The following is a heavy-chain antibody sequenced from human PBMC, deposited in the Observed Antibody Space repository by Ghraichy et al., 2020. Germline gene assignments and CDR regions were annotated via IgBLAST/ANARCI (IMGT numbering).Heavy chain of an antibody. Sequence: SQTLSLTCAVYGGSFSGYYWSWIRQPPGKGLEWIGEINHSGSTNYNPSLKSRVTISVDTSKNQFSLKLSSVTAADTAVYYCARGGVLWFGELPSGDVWGQGTTVTVSS. CDR3: ARGGVLWFGELPSGDV. CDR2: INHSGST. D-gene: IGHD3-10*01. J-gene: IGHJ6*02. V-gene: IGHV4-34*01. CDR1: GGSFSGYY.